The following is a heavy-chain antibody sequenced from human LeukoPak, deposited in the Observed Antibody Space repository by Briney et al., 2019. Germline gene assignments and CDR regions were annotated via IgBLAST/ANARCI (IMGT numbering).Heavy chain of an antibody. Sequence: GGSLRLSCAASGFRVSGYDLNWIRQAPGKGLEWIAYISISSSNIHYADSVKGRFTISRDNAKNSLYLQMNSLRAEDTAVYYCARELGSSGWYFDYWGQGTLVTVSS. CDR3: ARELGSSGWYFDY. D-gene: IGHD6-19*01. CDR2: ISISSSNI. CDR1: GFRVSGYD. J-gene: IGHJ4*02. V-gene: IGHV3-11*06.